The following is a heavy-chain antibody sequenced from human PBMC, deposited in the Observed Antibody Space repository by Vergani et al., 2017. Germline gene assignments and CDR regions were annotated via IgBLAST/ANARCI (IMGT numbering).Heavy chain of an antibody. D-gene: IGHD5-12*01. CDR3: AKDDCRSLIVATINGAVDY. Sequence: QVQLVESGGGVVQPGRSLRLSCAASGFTFSSYGMHWVRQAPGKGLEWVAVISYDGSNKYYADSVKGRFTITRDNSKNTLYLQMNSLRAEDTAVYYCAKDDCRSLIVATINGAVDYWGQGTLVTVSS. V-gene: IGHV3-30*18. J-gene: IGHJ4*02. CDR1: GFTFSSYG. CDR2: ISYDGSNK.